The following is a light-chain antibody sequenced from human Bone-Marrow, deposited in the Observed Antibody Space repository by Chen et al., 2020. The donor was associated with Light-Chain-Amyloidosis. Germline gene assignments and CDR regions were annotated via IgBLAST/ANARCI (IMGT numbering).Light chain of an antibody. CDR2: VAS. CDR1: QSIDTY. Sequence: DIQLTQSPSSLSASVGDRVTITCRASQSIDTYLNWYQQKPGKAPQLLIYVASSLHTGVPSRFSGSGSGSDFTLTISSLQPEDFVTYYCQQSYGSLKSFGQGTRLEIK. CDR3: QQSYGSLKS. V-gene: IGKV1-39*01. J-gene: IGKJ2*03.